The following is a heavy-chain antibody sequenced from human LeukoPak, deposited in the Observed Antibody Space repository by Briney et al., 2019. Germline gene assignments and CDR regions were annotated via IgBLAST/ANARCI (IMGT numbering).Heavy chain of an antibody. V-gene: IGHV4-30-2*01. J-gene: IGHJ5*02. CDR3: ARDDTLSRVDP. CDR2: IYHSGST. CDR1: GGSISSGGYY. Sequence: SETLSLTCTVSGGSISSGGYYWSWIRQPPGKGLEWIGYIYHSGSTYYNPSLKSRVTISVDRSKNQFSLKLSSVTAADTAVYYCARDDTLSRVDPWGQGTLVTVSS.